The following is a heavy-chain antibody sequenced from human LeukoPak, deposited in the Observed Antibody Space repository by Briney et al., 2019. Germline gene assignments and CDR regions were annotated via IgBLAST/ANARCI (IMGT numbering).Heavy chain of an antibody. Sequence: GGSLRLSCAASGFTFSSYSMNWVRQAPGKGLEWLSHISSGSSVIYYADSVKGRFTISRDNAKNSLYLQMNSLRVEDAAVYYCARSRDVGPPNWFDPWGQGTLVTVSS. CDR1: GFTFSSYS. J-gene: IGHJ5*02. CDR3: ARSRDVGPPNWFDP. CDR2: ISSGSSVI. V-gene: IGHV3-48*01. D-gene: IGHD5-24*01.